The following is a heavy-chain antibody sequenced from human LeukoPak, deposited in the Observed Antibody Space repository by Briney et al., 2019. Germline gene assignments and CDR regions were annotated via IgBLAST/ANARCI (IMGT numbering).Heavy chain of an antibody. V-gene: IGHV4-39*01. CDR3: AKYEGGTMFAY. D-gene: IGHD1-26*01. CDR1: GGSMISSHY. CDR2: INYSGRT. Sequence: PETLSLTCTVSGGSMISSHYWGWIRQPPGKGLEWIGSINYSGRTDYNPSLKSRVTISGDTSKNQFSLKLSSVTAADSAVYYCAKYEGGTMFAYWGQGTLVIVSS. J-gene: IGHJ4*02.